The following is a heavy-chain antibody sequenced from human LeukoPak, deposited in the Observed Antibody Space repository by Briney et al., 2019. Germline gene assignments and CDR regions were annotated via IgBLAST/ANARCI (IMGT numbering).Heavy chain of an antibody. J-gene: IGHJ6*03. CDR3: ARGMSPLSYYYMDV. V-gene: IGHV1-18*01. CDR2: ISAYNGKT. CDR1: GYTFTNYG. Sequence: ASVKVSCKASGYTFTNYGISWVRQAPGQGLEWMGWISAYNGKTNYALKFQGRVTMTTDTSTSTAYMELRSLRSDDTAVYYCARGMSPLSYYYMDVWGKGTTVTVSS. D-gene: IGHD5/OR15-5a*01.